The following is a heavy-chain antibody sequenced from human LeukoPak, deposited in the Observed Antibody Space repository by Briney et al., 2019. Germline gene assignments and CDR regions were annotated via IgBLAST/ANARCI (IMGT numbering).Heavy chain of an antibody. CDR3: AKAPVTTCRGAYCYPFDY. J-gene: IGHJ4*02. CDR1: GFTLSSYA. CDR2: ISDGGKT. D-gene: IGHD2-21*01. Sequence: PGGSLRLSCAASGFTLSSYAMSWVRQAPGKGLEWVSAISDGGKTYHADSVKGRFTISRDSSKNTLFLQMNRLRPEDAAVYYCAKAPVTTCRGAYCYPFDYWGQGTLVTVSS. V-gene: IGHV3-23*01.